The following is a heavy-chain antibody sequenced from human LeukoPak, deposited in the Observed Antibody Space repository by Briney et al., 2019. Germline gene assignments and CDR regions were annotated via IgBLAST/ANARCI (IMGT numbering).Heavy chain of an antibody. D-gene: IGHD4-11*01. Sequence: SETLSLTCTVSGGSISSYYWSWIRQPPGKGLEWIGCIYYSGSTNYNPSLKSRVTISVDTSKNQFSLKLSSVTAADTAVYYCARYSNPVPYYYYYMDVWGKGTTVTVSS. CDR3: ARYSNPVPYYYYYMDV. V-gene: IGHV4-59*01. CDR1: GGSISSYY. J-gene: IGHJ6*03. CDR2: IYYSGST.